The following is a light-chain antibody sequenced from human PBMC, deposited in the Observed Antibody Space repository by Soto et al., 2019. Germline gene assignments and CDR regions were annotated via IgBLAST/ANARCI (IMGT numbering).Light chain of an antibody. J-gene: IGKJ1*01. Sequence: PGETATLSCRASQSVSSDLAWYQQRPGQAPRLLIYGASTRATGIPARLRGSGSGTEFRLTISSLQSEDFATYYCQQYNTWHPKMAFGRGTKVEIK. V-gene: IGKV3-15*01. CDR1: QSVSSD. CDR2: GAS. CDR3: QQYNTWHPKMA.